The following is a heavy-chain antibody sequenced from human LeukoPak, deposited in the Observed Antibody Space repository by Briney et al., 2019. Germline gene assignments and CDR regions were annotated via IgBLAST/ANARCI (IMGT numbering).Heavy chain of an antibody. CDR3: ARDNELGYCSSTSCPFGMDV. CDR2: ISNDGSST. J-gene: IGHJ6*02. CDR1: GFTFSSNW. V-gene: IGHV3-74*01. D-gene: IGHD2-2*01. Sequence: AGGSLRLSCAASGFTFSSNWMHWVRQAPGKGLVWVSRISNDGSSTSYADSVKGRFTISRDNSKNTLYLQMNSLRAEDTAVYYCARDNELGYCSSTSCPFGMDVWGQGTSVTVSS.